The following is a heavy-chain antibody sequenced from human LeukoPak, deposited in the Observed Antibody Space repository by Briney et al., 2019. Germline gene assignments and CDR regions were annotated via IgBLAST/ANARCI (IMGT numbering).Heavy chain of an antibody. D-gene: IGHD2-2*01. CDR1: GYTFTSYG. CDR3: ARDRYPHCSSTSCYLGY. V-gene: IGHV1-18*01. Sequence: ASVKVSCKASGYTFTSYGISWVRQAPGQGLEWMRWVSAYNGNTNYAQKLQGRVTMTTDTYTSTAYMELRSLRSDDTAVYYCARDRYPHCSSTSCYLGYWGQGTLVTVSS. J-gene: IGHJ4*02. CDR2: VSAYNGNT.